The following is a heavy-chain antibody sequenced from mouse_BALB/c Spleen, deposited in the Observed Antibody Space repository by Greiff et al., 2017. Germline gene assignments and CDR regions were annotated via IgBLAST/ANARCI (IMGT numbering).Heavy chain of an antibody. D-gene: IGHD4-1*01. Sequence: EVMLVESGGGLVKPGGSLKLSCAASGFTFSSYAMSWVRQTPEKRLEWVASISSGGSTYYPDSVKGRFTISRDNARNILYLQMSSLRSEDTAMYYCARGDWDYAMDYWGQGTSVTVSS. J-gene: IGHJ4*01. CDR3: ARGDWDYAMDY. V-gene: IGHV5-6-5*01. CDR1: GFTFSSYA. CDR2: ISSGGST.